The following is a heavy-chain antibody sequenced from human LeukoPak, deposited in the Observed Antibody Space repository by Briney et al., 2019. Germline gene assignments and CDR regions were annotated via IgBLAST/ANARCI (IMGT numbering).Heavy chain of an antibody. J-gene: IGHJ5*02. D-gene: IGHD6-13*01. CDR1: GDSVSSNSAA. Sequence: SQTLSLTCAISGDSVSSNSAAWTCVRQSPSRGLEWLGRTYYRSKWYNDYAVSVKSRITINPDTSKNQFSLQLNSVTPEDTAVYYCARDAEGYSSSWYYWFDPWGQGTLVTVSS. V-gene: IGHV6-1*01. CDR2: TYYRSKWYN. CDR3: ARDAEGYSSSWYYWFDP.